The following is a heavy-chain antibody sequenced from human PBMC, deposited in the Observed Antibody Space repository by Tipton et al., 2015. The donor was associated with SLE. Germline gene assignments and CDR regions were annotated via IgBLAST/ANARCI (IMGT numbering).Heavy chain of an antibody. CDR2: IGSKANSYAT. CDR1: GFTFSGSA. CDR3: TRQAAYYDFWSGPNWFDP. D-gene: IGHD3-3*01. Sequence: GSLRLSCAASGFTFSGSAMHWVRQASGKGLEWVGRIGSKANSYATAYAASAKGRFTISRDDSKNTAYLQMNSLKTEDTAVYYCTRQAAYYDFWSGPNWFDPWGQGTLVTVSS. V-gene: IGHV3-73*01. J-gene: IGHJ5*02.